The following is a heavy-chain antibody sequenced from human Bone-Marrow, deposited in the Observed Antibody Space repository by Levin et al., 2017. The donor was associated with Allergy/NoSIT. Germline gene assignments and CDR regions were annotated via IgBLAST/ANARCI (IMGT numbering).Heavy chain of an antibody. J-gene: IGHJ4*02. CDR2: IYWDDDK. CDR1: GFSLSPTGVG. Sequence: SGPTLVKPTQTLTLTCTFSGFSLSPTGVGVGWIRQPPGKALEWLAVIYWDDDKRYSPSLRSRLSITKDTSKNQVVLTVTNMDPVDTATYYCAHRPNGYISGWDQANFDYWGQGTLVTVSS. D-gene: IGHD6-19*01. V-gene: IGHV2-5*02. CDR3: AHRPNGYISGWDQANFDY.